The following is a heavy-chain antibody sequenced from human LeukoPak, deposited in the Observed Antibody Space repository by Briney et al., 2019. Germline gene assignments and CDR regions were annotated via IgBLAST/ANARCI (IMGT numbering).Heavy chain of an antibody. V-gene: IGHV3-23*01. D-gene: IGHD3-10*01. CDR1: GFIFSSYV. CDR3: GTGIWFGDGYYGMDV. CDR2: ISGSGGST. J-gene: IGHJ6*04. Sequence: GGSLRLSCAASGFIFSSYVMSWVRQAPGKGLEWVSAISGSGGSTYYADSVKGRFTISRDNSKNTLYVQMNSLGAEDTAVYYCGTGIWFGDGYYGMDVWGKGTTVTVSS.